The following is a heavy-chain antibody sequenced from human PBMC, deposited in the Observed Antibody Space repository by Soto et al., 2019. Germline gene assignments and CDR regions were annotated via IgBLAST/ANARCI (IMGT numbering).Heavy chain of an antibody. J-gene: IGHJ6*02. V-gene: IGHV3-15*07. D-gene: IGHD2-15*01. Sequence: EVQLVESAGGLVKPGGSLRLSCVASGFSFNEAWMNWVRQAPGEGLAWVGRIKTSAGGGATDYAAPVQGRLTISRDDSKTALYLHMSSSRTEDTAMYYCTTGSVEGIWGQGTTVTGSS. CDR3: TTGSVEGI. CDR1: GFSFNEAW. CDR2: IKTSAGGGAT.